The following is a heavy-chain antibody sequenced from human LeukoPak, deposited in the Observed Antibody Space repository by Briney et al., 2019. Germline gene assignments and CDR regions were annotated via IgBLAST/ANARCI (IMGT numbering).Heavy chain of an antibody. CDR3: ASSPTTVTIDY. J-gene: IGHJ4*02. D-gene: IGHD4-17*01. Sequence: SETLSLTCTVSGGSISYYYWSWIRQPAGKGLEWIGSIYYSGSTYYNPSLKSRVTISVDTSKNQFSLKLRSVTAADTAVYYCASSPTTVTIDYWGQGTLVTVSS. CDR2: IYYSGST. CDR1: GGSISYYY. V-gene: IGHV4-39*07.